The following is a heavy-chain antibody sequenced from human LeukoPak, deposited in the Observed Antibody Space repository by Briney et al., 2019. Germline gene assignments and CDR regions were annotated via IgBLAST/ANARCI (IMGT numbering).Heavy chain of an antibody. CDR1: GYTFTGYH. Sequence: GASVKVSCKASGYTFTGYHIHWVRQAPGQGLEWMGRINHNSGDTYNAQKRQGRVTMTRDTSISTAYMELSRLRFDDTAVYYCARDRYYGSGSYYSFNWFDPWGQGTLVTVSS. D-gene: IGHD3-10*01. V-gene: IGHV1-2*02. CDR3: ARDRYYGSGSYYSFNWFDP. J-gene: IGHJ5*02. CDR2: INHNSGDT.